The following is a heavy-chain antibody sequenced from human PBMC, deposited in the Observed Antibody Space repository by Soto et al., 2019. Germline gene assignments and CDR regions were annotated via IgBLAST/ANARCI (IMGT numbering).Heavy chain of an antibody. CDR1: TFTFNTYW. J-gene: IGHJ5*02. D-gene: IGHD5-12*01. Sequence: EVQLVESGGTLVQHGGSLRLSCAASTFTFNTYWMHWVRQAPGKGIVWVSRINSGGTKTTYADSVKGRFTISRDNAKNTLYLPMISLRAEYTAMYYCATVATNSYNWVDPWGQGTLVTFSA. CDR2: INSGGTKT. V-gene: IGHV3-74*03. CDR3: ATVATNSYNWVDP.